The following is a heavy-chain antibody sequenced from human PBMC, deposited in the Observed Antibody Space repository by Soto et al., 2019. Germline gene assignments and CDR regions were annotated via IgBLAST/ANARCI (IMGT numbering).Heavy chain of an antibody. Sequence: XVKVSCKASGYTFTNYDINWVRQATGQGLEWRGXMNPNXGNKDYDPNFXXGVNMTRXTSISTAYLELSSLTSEDTAVYYCARERVSGFDIWGKGTMVTV. CDR3: ARERVSGFDI. CDR1: GYTFTNYD. CDR2: MNPNXGNK. V-gene: IGHV1-8*01. D-gene: IGHD1-26*01. J-gene: IGHJ3*02.